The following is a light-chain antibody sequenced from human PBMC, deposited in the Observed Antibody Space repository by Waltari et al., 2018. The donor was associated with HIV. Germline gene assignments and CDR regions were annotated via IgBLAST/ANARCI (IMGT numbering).Light chain of an antibody. CDR2: DVS. CDR3: SSYTSSSTYHV. J-gene: IGLJ1*01. CDR1: SSDVGGYNS. Sequence: QSALTQPASVSGSPGQSITISCTGTSSDVGGYNSVPWYQQHPGKAPKLMISDVSNRPSGVSNRFSGSKSGNTASLTISGLQAEDEADYYCSSYTSSSTYHVFGSGTKVTVL. V-gene: IGLV2-14*03.